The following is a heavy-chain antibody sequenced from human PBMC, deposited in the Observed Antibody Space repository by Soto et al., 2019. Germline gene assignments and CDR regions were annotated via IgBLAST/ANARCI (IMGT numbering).Heavy chain of an antibody. Sequence: EVQLLESGGGLVQPGGSLRLSCAASGFTFSTSAMSWVRQAPGKGLEWVSGISGTGSSTYYADSVKARFSISRDNSKNTMYLQMNGLRADDTAEYYCAKGRQWLVYYFDYWGPGILVTVSS. CDR3: AKGRQWLVYYFDY. CDR2: ISGTGSST. CDR1: GFTFSTSA. J-gene: IGHJ4*02. D-gene: IGHD6-19*01. V-gene: IGHV3-23*01.